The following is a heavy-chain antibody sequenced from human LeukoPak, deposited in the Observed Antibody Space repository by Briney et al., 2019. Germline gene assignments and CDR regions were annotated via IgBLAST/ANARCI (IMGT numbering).Heavy chain of an antibody. V-gene: IGHV1-2*02. CDR2: INANSGDR. J-gene: IGHJ4*02. Sequence: ASVTVTFKCAGYSFIGCYLDLVRQAPGQGLEWMGGINANSGDRKYSQKFQGRGTMTRYTSISTAYMEVSRLRSDDTARYYCARESSGYSDYWGQGTLVTVSS. CDR1: GYSFIGCY. D-gene: IGHD3-22*01. CDR3: ARESSGYSDY.